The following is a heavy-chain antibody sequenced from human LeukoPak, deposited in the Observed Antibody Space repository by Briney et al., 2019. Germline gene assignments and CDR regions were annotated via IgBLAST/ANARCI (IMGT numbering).Heavy chain of an antibody. J-gene: IGHJ3*02. D-gene: IGHD3-10*01. CDR1: GYTFTGYY. V-gene: IGHV1-69*13. CDR2: IIPIFGTA. CDR3: ARDGSAFDI. Sequence: GASVKVSCKASGYTFTGYYMHWVRQAPGQGLEWMGGIIPIFGTANYAQKFQGRVTITADESTSTAYMELSSLRSEDTAVYYCARDGSAFDIWGQGTMVTVSS.